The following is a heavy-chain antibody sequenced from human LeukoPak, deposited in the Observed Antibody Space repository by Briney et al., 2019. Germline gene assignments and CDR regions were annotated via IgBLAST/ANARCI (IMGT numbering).Heavy chain of an antibody. CDR1: GFSFTTYS. CDR3: ARLMRAYCGGDCRDAFDY. Sequence: GGSLRLSCAASGFSFTTYSMNWVRQAPGKGLEWVSSISSSSSYIYYADSVKGRFTISRDNAKNSLYLQMNSLRAEDTAVYYCARLMRAYCGGDCRDAFDYWGQGTLVTVSS. J-gene: IGHJ4*02. V-gene: IGHV3-21*01. CDR2: ISSSSSYI. D-gene: IGHD2-21*02.